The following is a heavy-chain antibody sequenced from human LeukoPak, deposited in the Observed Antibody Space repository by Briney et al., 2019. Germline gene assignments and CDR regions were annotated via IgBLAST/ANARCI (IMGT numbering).Heavy chain of an antibody. V-gene: IGHV3-23*01. CDR1: GFTFSSYA. D-gene: IGHD4-23*01. J-gene: IGHJ5*02. Sequence: GGSLRLSCAASGFTFSSYAMSWVRQAPGKGLEWVSAISGSGGSTYYADSVKGRFTISRDNSKNTLYLQMNSLRAEDTAVYYCAKESSWGTVVTPGGPSAWGQGTLVTVSS. CDR3: AKESSWGTVVTPGGPSA. CDR2: ISGSGGST.